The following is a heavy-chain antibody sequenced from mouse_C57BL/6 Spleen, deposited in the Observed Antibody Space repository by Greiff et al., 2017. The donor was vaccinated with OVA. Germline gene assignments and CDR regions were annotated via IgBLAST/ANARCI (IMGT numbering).Heavy chain of an antibody. CDR2: INPGSGGT. D-gene: IGHD2-1*01. CDR1: GYAFTNYL. V-gene: IGHV1-54*01. J-gene: IGHJ4*01. CDR3: ARSRYGIYAMDY. Sequence: VQLQQSGAELVRPGTSVKVSCKASGYAFTNYLIEWVKQRPGQGLEWIGVINPGSGGTNYNEKFKGKATLTADKSSSTAYMQLSSLTSEDSAVYFCARSRYGIYAMDYWGQGTSVTVSS.